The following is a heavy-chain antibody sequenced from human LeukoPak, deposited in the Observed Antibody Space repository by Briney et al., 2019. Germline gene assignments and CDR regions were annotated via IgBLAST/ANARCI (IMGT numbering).Heavy chain of an antibody. Sequence: PGGALRLSCVASGFTFSISSMSWVRQAPRKGLEWVSSISGGRSIYAESVKGRFTISRDTAKNSVYLQMNSLRVEDSALYYCARDNSGWSRDYWGQGTLVTVSA. CDR3: ARDNSGWSRDY. V-gene: IGHV3-21*01. CDR1: GFTFSISS. CDR2: ISGGRSI. J-gene: IGHJ4*02. D-gene: IGHD6-19*01.